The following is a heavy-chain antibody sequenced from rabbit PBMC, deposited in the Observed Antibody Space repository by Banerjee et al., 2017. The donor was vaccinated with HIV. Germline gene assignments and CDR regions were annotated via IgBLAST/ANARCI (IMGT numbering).Heavy chain of an antibody. J-gene: IGHJ6*01. CDR1: GFDFSSNA. V-gene: IGHV1S45*01. CDR3: ARDLAGVIGWNFGL. Sequence: QEQLEESGGDLVKPGASLTLTCTASGFDFSSNAMCWVRQAPGKGLELIACIYAGSSSRTYYASWAKGRFTISRTSSTTVTLQITSLTAADTATYFCARDLAGVIGWNFGLWGPGTLVTVS. D-gene: IGHD4-1*01. CDR2: IYAGSSSRT.